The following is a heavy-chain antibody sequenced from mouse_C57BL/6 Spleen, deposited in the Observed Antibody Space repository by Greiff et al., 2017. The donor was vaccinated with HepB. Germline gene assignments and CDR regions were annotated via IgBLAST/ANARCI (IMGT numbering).Heavy chain of an antibody. Sequence: VQLQQPGAELVKPGASVKLSCKASGYTFTSYWMQWVKQRPGQGLEWIGEIDPSDSYTNYNQKFKGKATLTVDTSSSTAYMQLSSLTSEDSAVYYCARGGDYYGSNYWGQGTTLTVSS. CDR1: GYTFTSYW. J-gene: IGHJ2*01. CDR2: IDPSDSYT. V-gene: IGHV1-50*01. D-gene: IGHD1-1*01. CDR3: ARGGDYYGSNY.